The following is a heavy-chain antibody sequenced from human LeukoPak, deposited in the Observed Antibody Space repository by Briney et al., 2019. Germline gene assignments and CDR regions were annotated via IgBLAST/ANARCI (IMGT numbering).Heavy chain of an antibody. V-gene: IGHV4-4*07. CDR1: GGSISSYY. J-gene: IGHJ1*01. CDR3: ASPSRGAVSFFQH. CDR2: IYTSGST. D-gene: IGHD1-26*01. Sequence: SETLSLTCTVSGGSISSYYWSWIRQPAGKGLEWIGRIYTSGSTNYNPSLKSRVTISVDTSKNQFSLKLSSVTAADTAVYYCASPSRGAVSFFQHWGQGTLVTVSS.